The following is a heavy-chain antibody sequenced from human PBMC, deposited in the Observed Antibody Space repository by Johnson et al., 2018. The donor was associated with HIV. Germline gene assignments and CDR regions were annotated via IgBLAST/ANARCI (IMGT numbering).Heavy chain of an antibody. V-gene: IGHV3-7*01. CDR1: GFTFSSYW. Sequence: VRLVESGGGLVQPGGSLRLSCAASGFTFSSYWMSWVRQAPGKGLEWVANIKQDGSEKYYVDSVKGRFTISRDNAKNSLYLQMNSLRAEDTAVYYCASSWFGELSYAFDIWGQGTMVTVSS. CDR2: IKQDGSEK. J-gene: IGHJ3*02. D-gene: IGHD3-10*01. CDR3: ASSWFGELSYAFDI.